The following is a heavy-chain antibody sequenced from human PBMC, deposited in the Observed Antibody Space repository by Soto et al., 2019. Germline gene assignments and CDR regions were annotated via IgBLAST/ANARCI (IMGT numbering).Heavy chain of an antibody. V-gene: IGHV6-1*01. J-gene: IGHJ4*02. CDR1: RDSVSSNSAA. D-gene: IGHD1-26*01. CDR2: TYYRSKCYN. CDR3: ARDPGGIVGAPFDY. Sequence: HTLCITCAFSRDSVSSNSAAWHLIRQSPLRGLEWLGRTYYRSKCYNDYAVSAKSRITINPDTSKNQFSLQLNSVTPEDTAVYYCARDPGGIVGAPFDYWGQGTLVTVSS.